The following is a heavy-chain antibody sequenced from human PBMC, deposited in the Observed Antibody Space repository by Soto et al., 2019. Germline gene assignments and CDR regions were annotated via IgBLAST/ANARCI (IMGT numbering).Heavy chain of an antibody. CDR1: GGSVSSGSYY. D-gene: IGHD3-22*01. J-gene: IGHJ5*02. Sequence: SETLSLTCTVSGGSVSSGSYYWSWIRQPPGKGLEWIGHIYYSGSTNYNPSLKSRVTISVDTSKNQFSLKLSSVTAADTAVYYCARELYYYDSSGYYYGAGRFDPWGQGTLVTVSS. CDR2: IYYSGST. V-gene: IGHV4-61*01. CDR3: ARELYYYDSSGYYYGAGRFDP.